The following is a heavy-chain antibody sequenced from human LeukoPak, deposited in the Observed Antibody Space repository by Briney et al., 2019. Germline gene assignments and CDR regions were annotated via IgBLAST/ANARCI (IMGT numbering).Heavy chain of an antibody. J-gene: IGHJ5*02. Sequence: SETLSLTCTVSGDSISSGDYYWSWIRQPPGKGLEWIGYIYYSGSTYYNPSLKSRVTISVDTSKNQFSLKLSSVTAADTAVYYCARGGTYYYGSGSYYGAWGQGTLVTVSS. CDR1: GDSISSGDYY. CDR3: ARGGTYYYGSGSYYGA. V-gene: IGHV4-61*08. CDR2: IYYSGST. D-gene: IGHD3-10*01.